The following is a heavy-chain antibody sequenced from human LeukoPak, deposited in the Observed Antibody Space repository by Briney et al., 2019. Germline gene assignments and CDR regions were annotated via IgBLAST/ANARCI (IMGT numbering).Heavy chain of an antibody. J-gene: IGHJ4*02. Sequence: SGTLSFTCAVSGGSISSSNWWSWVRQSPVKGLEWIGEIYHSGSSNYNPSLNSRVTISVDKSKNQFSLKLSSVTAADTAVYYCARGNQYYGSGFFDYWGQGTLVTVSS. CDR1: GGSISSSNW. V-gene: IGHV4-4*02. CDR3: ARGNQYYGSGFFDY. CDR2: IYHSGSS. D-gene: IGHD3-10*01.